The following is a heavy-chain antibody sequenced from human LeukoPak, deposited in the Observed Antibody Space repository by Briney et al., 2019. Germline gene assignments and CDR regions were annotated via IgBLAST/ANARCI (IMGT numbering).Heavy chain of an antibody. D-gene: IGHD5-18*01. V-gene: IGHV1-18*01. CDR1: GYTFTIYG. CDR3: ARGSRQDTYGRELDS. CDR2: IGGYSANT. J-gene: IGHJ4*02. Sequence: GASVKVSCKTSGYTFTIYGINWVRQAPGQGLEWMGWIGGYSANTDYAPRLQGRVTMTTDTSTSTAYVELRSLRSDDTAVYYCARGSRQDTYGRELDSWGQGTLVTVSS.